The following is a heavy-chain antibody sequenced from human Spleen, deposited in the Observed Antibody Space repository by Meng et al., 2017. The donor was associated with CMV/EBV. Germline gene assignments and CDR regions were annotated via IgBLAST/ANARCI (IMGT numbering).Heavy chain of an antibody. CDR2: IIPILDMA. V-gene: IGHV1-69*08. J-gene: IGHJ4*02. D-gene: IGHD2-2*01. Sequence: QVQLVQSGAEVKKPGSSVKVSCKASGGTFSSYTINWVRQAPGQGLEWMGRIIPILDMANYAQKFQGRVTINADKSTSTAYMELSSLRSEDTAVYYCAREGGNSTSWHFFDYWGQGTLVTVSS. CDR3: AREGGNSTSWHFFDY. CDR1: GGTFSSYT.